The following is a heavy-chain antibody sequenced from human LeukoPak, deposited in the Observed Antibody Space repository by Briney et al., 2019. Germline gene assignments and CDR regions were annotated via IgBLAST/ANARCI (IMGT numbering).Heavy chain of an antibody. J-gene: IGHJ4*02. D-gene: IGHD6-19*01. Sequence: AASVKVSCKASGYDFTSVGITWVRRAPGQGLEWMGWISPYNGNTRYAQKFQGRVAMTTDTSTTTAYMELRGLRFNDTAVYYCARAGSGSGWYFDYWGKGTLVTVSS. V-gene: IGHV1-18*01. CDR3: ARAGSGSGWYFDY. CDR1: GYDFTSVG. CDR2: ISPYNGNT.